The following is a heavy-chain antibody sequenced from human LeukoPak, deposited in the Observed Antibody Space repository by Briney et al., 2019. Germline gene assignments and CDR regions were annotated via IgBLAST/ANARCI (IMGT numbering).Heavy chain of an antibody. J-gene: IGHJ4*02. V-gene: IGHV3-23*01. D-gene: IGHD3-22*01. CDR3: ARDPYYDSSGYFVG. Sequence: PGGSLRLSCAASGFSFNNYAMSWVRQATGKGLEWVSAINSGGDATKYADSVKGRFTISRDNAKNSLYLQMNSLRAEDTAVYYCARDPYYDSSGYFVGWGQGTLVTVSS. CDR1: GFSFNNYA. CDR2: INSGGDAT.